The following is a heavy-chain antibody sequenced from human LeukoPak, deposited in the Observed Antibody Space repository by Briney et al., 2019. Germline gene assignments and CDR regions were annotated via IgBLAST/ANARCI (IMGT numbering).Heavy chain of an antibody. V-gene: IGHV1-46*01. D-gene: IGHD3-3*01. CDR1: GYTFTSYY. CDR3: ASSSRAGWLLYHYAFDY. Sequence: ASVKVSCKASGYTFTSYYMHLVRHAPGQGLEWMGVINPSGGSTSYAQKFQGRVTMTRDTSTSTVYMELSSLRSEDTAVYYCASSSRAGWLLYHYAFDYWGQGTLVTVSS. J-gene: IGHJ4*02. CDR2: INPSGGST.